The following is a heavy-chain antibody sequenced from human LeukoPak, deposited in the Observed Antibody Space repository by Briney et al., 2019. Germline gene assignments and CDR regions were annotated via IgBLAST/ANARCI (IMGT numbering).Heavy chain of an antibody. D-gene: IGHD3-22*01. Sequence: GGSLRLSCAASGFTFNSYAMHWVRQAPGKGLEWVALISYDGSNKYFADSVKGRFTISRDNSKNTLYLQMNSLRPEDTAVYYCARQITLIANSYFDYWGQGTLVTVSS. J-gene: IGHJ4*02. CDR1: GFTFNSYA. V-gene: IGHV3-30*04. CDR3: ARQITLIANSYFDY. CDR2: ISYDGSNK.